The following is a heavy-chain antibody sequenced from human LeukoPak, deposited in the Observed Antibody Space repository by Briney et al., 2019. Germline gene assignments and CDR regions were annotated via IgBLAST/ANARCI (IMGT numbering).Heavy chain of an antibody. Sequence: GGSLRLSCAASGFTFSSYWMHWVRQAPGKGLVWVSRINSDGSSTSYADSVKGRFTISRDNAKNSLYLQMNSLRAEDTAVYYCARSHSSWFRHYYYMDVWGKGTTVTVSS. CDR2: INSDGSST. CDR3: ARSHSSWFRHYYYMDV. D-gene: IGHD6-13*01. CDR1: GFTFSSYW. V-gene: IGHV3-74*01. J-gene: IGHJ6*03.